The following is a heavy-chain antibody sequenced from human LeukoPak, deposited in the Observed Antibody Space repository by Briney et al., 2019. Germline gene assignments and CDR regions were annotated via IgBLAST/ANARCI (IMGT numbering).Heavy chain of an antibody. J-gene: IGHJ6*02. CDR1: AFTFSNYD. V-gene: IGHV3-13*01. Sequence: AGSLRLSCAASAFTFSNYDMHWVRHAPGKGLEWVSAISTAGDTDYPESVKGRFTISRDNAKSSLYLQMNNLRAGDTAVYYCARDKREGGMDVWGQGTTVTVPS. CDR3: ARDKREGGMDV. CDR2: ISTAGDT.